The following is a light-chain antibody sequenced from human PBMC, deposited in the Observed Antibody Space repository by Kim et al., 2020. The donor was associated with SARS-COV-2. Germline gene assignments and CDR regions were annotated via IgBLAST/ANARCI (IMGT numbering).Light chain of an antibody. J-gene: IGLJ2*01. Sequence: APGGTARISCGAKDIGRLSVHWYQQKPGHTPVVVIYYDTNRPSEIPERFSGSNSGNTATLTISTVEAGDEADYYCQVWDTTSDHVVFGGGTQLTVL. CDR3: QVWDTTSDHVV. CDR1: DIGRLS. CDR2: YDT. V-gene: IGLV3-21*04.